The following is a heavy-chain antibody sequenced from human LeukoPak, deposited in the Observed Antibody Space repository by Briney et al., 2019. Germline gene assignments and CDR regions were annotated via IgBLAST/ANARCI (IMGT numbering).Heavy chain of an antibody. CDR3: AKDPPQPRSSWFDY. V-gene: IGHV3-48*01. D-gene: IGHD6-13*01. J-gene: IGHJ4*02. CDR2: ISSSSSTI. CDR1: GFTFSSYS. Sequence: GGSLRLSCAASGFTFSSYSMSWVRQAPGKGLEWVSYISSSSSTIYYADFVKGRFTISRDNSKNTLYLQMNSLRAEDTAVYYCAKDPPQPRSSWFDYWGQGTLVTVSS.